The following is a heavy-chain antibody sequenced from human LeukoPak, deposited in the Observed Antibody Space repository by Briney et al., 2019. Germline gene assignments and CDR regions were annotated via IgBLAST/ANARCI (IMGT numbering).Heavy chain of an antibody. CDR2: ISASNGNT. J-gene: IGHJ3*02. Sequence: ASVKVSCKASGYTFISYGISWVRQAPGQGLEWMGWISASNGNTKYAQKVQGRVTMTTDTSTSTAYMELSSLRSEDTAVYYCARIGGLETIGGAFDIWGQGTMVTVSS. D-gene: IGHD3-10*01. CDR1: GYTFISYG. V-gene: IGHV1-18*01. CDR3: ARIGGLETIGGAFDI.